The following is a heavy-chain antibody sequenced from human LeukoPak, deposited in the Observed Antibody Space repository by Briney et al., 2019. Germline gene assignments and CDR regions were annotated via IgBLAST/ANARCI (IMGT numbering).Heavy chain of an antibody. V-gene: IGHV3-23*01. CDR2: ISGSGDST. CDR1: GFTFSTYA. J-gene: IGHJ4*02. Sequence: AGVSLRLSCAASGFTFSTYAMSWVRQAPGKGLEWVSIISGSGDSTYYADSVKGRFTISRDNSKNTLYLQINSLRADDTAVYFCAKTQRPPPNFDCWGQGTPVTVSS. D-gene: IGHD6-25*01. CDR3: AKTQRPPPNFDC.